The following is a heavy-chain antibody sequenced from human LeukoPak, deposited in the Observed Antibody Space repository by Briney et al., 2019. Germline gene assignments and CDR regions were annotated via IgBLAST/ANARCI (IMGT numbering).Heavy chain of an antibody. CDR2: IYYSGST. CDR1: GGSISSYY. J-gene: IGHJ4*02. Sequence: PSETLSLTCTVSGGSISSYYWSWIRQPPGKGLEWIGYIYYSGSTNYNPSLKSRVTISVDTSKNQSSLKLSSVTAADTAVYYCARNSVGATTGYYFDYWGQGTLVTVSS. V-gene: IGHV4-59*08. D-gene: IGHD1-26*01. CDR3: ARNSVGATTGYYFDY.